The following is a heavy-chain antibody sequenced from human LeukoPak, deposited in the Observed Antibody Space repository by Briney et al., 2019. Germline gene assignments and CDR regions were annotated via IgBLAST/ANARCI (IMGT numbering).Heavy chain of an antibody. CDR3: ARAATYYDYVWGSPINWFDP. J-gene: IGHJ5*02. D-gene: IGHD3-16*01. CDR2: INPSGGST. V-gene: IGHV1-46*01. CDR1: GYTFTSYY. Sequence: ASVKVSCKASGYTFTSYYMHWVRQAPGQGLEWMGIINPSGGSTSYAQKFQGRVTITADESTSTAYMELSSLRSEDTAVYYCARAATYYDYVWGSPINWFDPWGQGTLVTVSS.